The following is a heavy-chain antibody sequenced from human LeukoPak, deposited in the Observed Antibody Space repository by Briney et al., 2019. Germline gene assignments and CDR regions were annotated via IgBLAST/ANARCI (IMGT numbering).Heavy chain of an antibody. CDR1: GFIFNTYW. Sequence: TGGSLRLSCAASGFIFNTYWMTWFRQTPGEGLEWVANIKPDGGEKKYVDSVKGRFTISRDNAEDSLYLQMNSLRAEDTAIYYCARHLYHCGGGNCYYYFDYWGQGTLVTVSS. J-gene: IGHJ4*02. D-gene: IGHD2-21*02. CDR2: IKPDGGEK. V-gene: IGHV3-7*01. CDR3: ARHLYHCGGGNCYYYFDY.